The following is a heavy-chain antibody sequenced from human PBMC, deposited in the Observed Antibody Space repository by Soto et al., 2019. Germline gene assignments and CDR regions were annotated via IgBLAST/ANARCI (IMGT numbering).Heavy chain of an antibody. J-gene: IGHJ4*02. V-gene: IGHV3-23*01. CDR3: AKDQGSSWYEIDY. CDR1: GFSFSSYS. Sequence: GGSLRLSCAGSGFSFSSYSMNWVRQAPGKGLEWVSTISGSGGSTYYADSVKGRFTISRDNSKNTLYLQMNSLRAEDTAVYYCAKDQGSSWYEIDYWGQGTLVTVSS. CDR2: ISGSGGST. D-gene: IGHD6-13*01.